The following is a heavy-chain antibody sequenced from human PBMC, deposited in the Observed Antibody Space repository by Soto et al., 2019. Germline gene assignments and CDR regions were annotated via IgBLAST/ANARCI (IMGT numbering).Heavy chain of an antibody. V-gene: IGHV3-74*01. CDR1: GFSFSLYW. D-gene: IGHD1-26*01. CDR2: INGDGSDT. Sequence: GGSLRLSCAASGFSFSLYWMHWVRQAPGKGLVWVSRINGDGSDTSYGDSVKGRFTTSRDNAKNTLYLHMNSLGAEDTAVYYCARDFGEVGATAVYDIWGQGKMVTVS. CDR3: ARDFGEVGATAVYDI. J-gene: IGHJ3*02.